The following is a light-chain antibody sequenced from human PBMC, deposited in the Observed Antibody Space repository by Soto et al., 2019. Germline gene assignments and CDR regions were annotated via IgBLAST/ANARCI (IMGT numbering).Light chain of an antibody. CDR2: AAS. CDR3: QQSYSTSPT. J-gene: IGKJ4*01. Sequence: IQMTQSPSSLSASVGDRVTITCRASQDIRDDLGWFQQKPGKAPKRLIYAASGLQSGVPSRFSGGGSGTDFTLTISSLQPEDFATYYCQQSYSTSPTFGGGTKVDIK. V-gene: IGKV1-39*01. CDR1: QDIRDD.